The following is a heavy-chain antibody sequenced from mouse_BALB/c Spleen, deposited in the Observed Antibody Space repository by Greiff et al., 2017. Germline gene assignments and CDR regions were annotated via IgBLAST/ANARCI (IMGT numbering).Heavy chain of an antibody. J-gene: IGHJ4*01. CDR3: ARWLLPYAMDY. Sequence: VQLQQSGAELARPGASVKLSCKASGYTFTDYYINWVKQRTGQGLEWIGEIYPGSGNTYYNEKFKGKATLTADKSSSTAYMQLSSLTSEDSAVYFCARWLLPYAMDYWGQGTSVTVSS. V-gene: IGHV1-77*01. D-gene: IGHD2-3*01. CDR2: IYPGSGNT. CDR1: GYTFTDYY.